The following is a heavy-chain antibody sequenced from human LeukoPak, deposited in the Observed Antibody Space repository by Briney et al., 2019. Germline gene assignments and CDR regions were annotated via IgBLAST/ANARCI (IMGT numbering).Heavy chain of an antibody. J-gene: IGHJ4*02. CDR1: GFTFSDYY. Sequence: GGSLRLSCAASGFTFSDYYMSWIRHAPGKGLEWVSYISSSGTTKYYPDSVKGRFTISRDNAKNSLYLQMNSLGAEDTAVYYCARYRNYYDSSRFFAFWGQGTLVTVSS. CDR2: ISSSGTTK. D-gene: IGHD3-22*01. CDR3: ARYRNYYDSSRFFAF. V-gene: IGHV3-11*01.